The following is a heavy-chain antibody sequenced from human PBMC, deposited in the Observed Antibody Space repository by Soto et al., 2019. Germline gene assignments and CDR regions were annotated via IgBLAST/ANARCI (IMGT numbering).Heavy chain of an antibody. CDR2: ISGSVDSP. Sequence: EVQLVESGGGLVQPGGSLRLSCTASGFTFRSYAMSWVRQAPGKGLEWVSSISGSVDSPFYVDSVKGRFTISRDNSKTTLYMEMNSLRADDTAIYYCAKDTAVSWTLVVAYDSWGQGSLVTVSS. V-gene: IGHV3-23*04. CDR1: GFTFRSYA. D-gene: IGHD2-15*01. CDR3: AKDTAVSWTLVVAYDS. J-gene: IGHJ4*02.